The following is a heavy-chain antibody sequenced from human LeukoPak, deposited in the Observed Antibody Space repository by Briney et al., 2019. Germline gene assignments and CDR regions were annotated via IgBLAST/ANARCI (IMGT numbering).Heavy chain of an antibody. CDR3: ARRYCSSTSCSPFDY. V-gene: IGHV3-64*02. J-gene: IGHJ4*02. CDR1: GFTFSNYA. Sequence: GGSLRLSCAAFGFTFSNYAMHWVRQAPGKGLQYVSAITGDGGSAYYADSVKGRFAISRDNSKNTLYLQMGSLRVEDMAVYYCARRYCSSTSCSPFDYWGQGTLVTVSS. CDR2: ITGDGGSA. D-gene: IGHD2-2*01.